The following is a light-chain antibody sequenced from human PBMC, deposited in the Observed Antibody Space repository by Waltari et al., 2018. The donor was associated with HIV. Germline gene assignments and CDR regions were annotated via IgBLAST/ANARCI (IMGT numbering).Light chain of an antibody. Sequence: EVVMTQSPATLSLSPGDRATLSCRASHNVRSTLASSQQTPGQSPSLLIYGASTRAAGIPARFSASGSGTEFTLTISSLQSEDFAVYYCQQSTYGPPYTFGQGTKLEVK. V-gene: IGKV3-15*01. CDR3: QQSTYGPPYT. J-gene: IGKJ2*01. CDR1: HNVRST. CDR2: GAS.